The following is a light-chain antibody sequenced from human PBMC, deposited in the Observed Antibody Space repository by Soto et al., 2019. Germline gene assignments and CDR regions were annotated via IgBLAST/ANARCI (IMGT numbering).Light chain of an antibody. CDR3: QQFNSYPFT. Sequence: DIQITQSPSSLSASVGDRVTITCRASQSISRYLNWYQQKPGIAPKLLIYAASTLQSGVPSRFSGSGSGTEFTLTITSLQPEDCATYYCQQFNSYPFTFGGGTKVDIK. V-gene: IGKV1-9*01. CDR2: AAS. CDR1: QSISRY. J-gene: IGKJ4*01.